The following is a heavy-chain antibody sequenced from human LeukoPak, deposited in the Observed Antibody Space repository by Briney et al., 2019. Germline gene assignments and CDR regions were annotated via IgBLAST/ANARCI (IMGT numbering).Heavy chain of an antibody. Sequence: SETLSLTCGVCGGSFSGYYWSWMRQSPGKGLEWIGENNESGSTDYNPSLMSRVSISLDTSKNQFSLNLSSMTAADTAIYYCASVGGLKIRGFMIFFGLGGYYGGMDVWGQGTTVSVSS. D-gene: IGHD3-10*01. CDR1: GGSFSGYY. J-gene: IGHJ6*02. CDR2: NNESGST. V-gene: IGHV4-34*01. CDR3: ASVGGLKIRGFMIFFGLGGYYGGMDV.